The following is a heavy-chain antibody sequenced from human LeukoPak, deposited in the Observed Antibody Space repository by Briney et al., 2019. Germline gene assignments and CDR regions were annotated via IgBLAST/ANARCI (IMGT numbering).Heavy chain of an antibody. J-gene: IGHJ4*02. CDR1: GYTFTSYG. CDR2: ISAYNGNT. CDR3: ARVEWGLRRVDGFDY. D-gene: IGHD1-26*01. Sequence: GASVKVSCKASGYTFTSYGISWVRQAPGQGLEWMGWISAYNGNTNYAQKLQGRVTMTTDTSTSTAYMELRSLRSDDTAVYYCARVEWGLRRVDGFDYWGQGTLVTVSS. V-gene: IGHV1-18*01.